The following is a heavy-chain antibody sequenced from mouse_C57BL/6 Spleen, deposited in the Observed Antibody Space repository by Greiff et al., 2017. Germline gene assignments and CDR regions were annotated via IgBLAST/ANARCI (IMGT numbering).Heavy chain of an antibody. V-gene: IGHV1-62-2*01. CDR2: FYPGSGSI. CDR3: ARHEGTTVAFDY. J-gene: IGHJ2*01. D-gene: IGHD1-1*01. CDR1: GYTFTEYT. Sequence: QVQLKESGAELVKPGASVKLSCKASGYTFTEYTIHWVKQRAGQGLEWIGWFYPGSGSIKYNEKFKDKATLTADKSSSTVYMELSRLTSEDSAVYFCARHEGTTVAFDYWGQGTTLTVSS.